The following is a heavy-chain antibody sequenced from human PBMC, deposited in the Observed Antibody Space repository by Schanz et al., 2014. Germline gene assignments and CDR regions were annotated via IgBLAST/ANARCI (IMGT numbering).Heavy chain of an antibody. CDR1: GFTFSRYG. D-gene: IGHD3-3*01. J-gene: IGHJ4*02. V-gene: IGHV3-74*02. CDR2: INSDGTTT. Sequence: VQLVESGGGVVQPGGSLRLSCAASGFTFSRYGMHWVRQAPGKGLEWVSHINSDGTTTTYADSVKGRFTISRDNAENTLYLQMNSLTAEDTAVYYCARGVRIDYWGQGTLVTVSS. CDR3: ARGVRIDY.